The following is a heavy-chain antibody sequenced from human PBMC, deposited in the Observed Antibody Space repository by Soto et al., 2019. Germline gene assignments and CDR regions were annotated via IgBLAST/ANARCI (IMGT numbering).Heavy chain of an antibody. CDR3: ARDSQTLFDP. D-gene: IGHD3-16*01. V-gene: IGHV1-18*01. CDR1: GYTFTSNC. Sequence: GASVKVSCKASGYTFTSNCISWVRQAPGQGLEWMGWISAYNGNTNYAQKLQGRVTMTTDTSTSTAYMELRSLRSDDTAVYYCARDSQTLFDPWGQGTLVIGSS. CDR2: ISAYNGNT. J-gene: IGHJ5*02.